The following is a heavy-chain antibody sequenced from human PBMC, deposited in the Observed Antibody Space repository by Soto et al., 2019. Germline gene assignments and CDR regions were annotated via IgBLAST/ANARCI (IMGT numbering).Heavy chain of an antibody. V-gene: IGHV1-46*03. CDR2: INPNGGST. Sequence: QVQLVQSGAEVEKPGASVKISCKASGYSFTSQYVHWVRQAPGQGLEWMGIINPNGGSTTYAQESQGRATMTGATAPRTVPRGLSTLPSGATAAFSWAEGPGLPRGGGGTEPLDIWGQGTMVTVAS. CDR1: GYSFTSQY. D-gene: IGHD3-16*01. CDR3: AEGPGLPRGGGGTEPLDI. J-gene: IGHJ3*02.